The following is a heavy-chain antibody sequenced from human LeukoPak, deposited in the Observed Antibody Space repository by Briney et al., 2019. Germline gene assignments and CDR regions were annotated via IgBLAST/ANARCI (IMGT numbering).Heavy chain of an antibody. CDR1: GLTISSFT. CDR2: ISGSGDAT. J-gene: IGHJ4*02. Sequence: PGGSLRLSCAASGLTISSFTMTWVRQTPGKGLEWVSGISGSGDATFYADSVKGRFTISRDNSKDTLYLQMSSLRAEDTAIYYCAKDRGYWGQGTLVTVTS. CDR3: AKDRGY. V-gene: IGHV3-23*01.